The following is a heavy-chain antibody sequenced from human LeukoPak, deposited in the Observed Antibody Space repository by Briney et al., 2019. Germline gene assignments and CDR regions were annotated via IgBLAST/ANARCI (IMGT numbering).Heavy chain of an antibody. D-gene: IGHD1-26*01. Sequence: GSLRLSCAASGFTFSSYAMSWVRQAPGKGLEWVSAISGSGGSTYYADFVKGRFTISRDSSKNTLFLQMNTLRAEDTAIYYCAKDRTVGASYWYFDLWGRGTLVTVSS. J-gene: IGHJ2*01. CDR1: GFTFSSYA. V-gene: IGHV3-23*01. CDR3: AKDRTVGASYWYFDL. CDR2: ISGSGGST.